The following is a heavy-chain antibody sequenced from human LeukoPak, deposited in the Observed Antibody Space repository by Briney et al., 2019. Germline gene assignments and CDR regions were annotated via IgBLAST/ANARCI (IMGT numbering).Heavy chain of an antibody. CDR1: GVTFSSYA. D-gene: IGHD4-11*01. CDR2: ISGSGGST. V-gene: IGHV3-23*01. Sequence: GGSLRLSCAASGVTFSSYAMSWVRQAPGKGREWVSAISGSGGSTYYADSVKGRFTISRDNSKNTLYLQMNSLRAEDTAVYYCARVDYGNVGYWGQGTLVTVSS. J-gene: IGHJ4*02. CDR3: ARVDYGNVGY.